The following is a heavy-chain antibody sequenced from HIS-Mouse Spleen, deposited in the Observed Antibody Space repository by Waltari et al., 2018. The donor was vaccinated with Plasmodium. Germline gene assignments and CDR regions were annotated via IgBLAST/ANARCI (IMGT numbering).Heavy chain of an antibody. Sequence: QVQLVQSGAEVKKPGSSVKVSCKASGGTFSSYALSWRRQAPGQGLEWMGRIIPILGIANYAQKFQGRVTITADKSTSTAYMELSSLRSEDTAVYYCASSPVEDAFDIWGQGTMVTVSS. D-gene: IGHD3-3*01. CDR3: ASSPVEDAFDI. CDR1: GGTFSSYA. V-gene: IGHV1-69*04. J-gene: IGHJ3*02. CDR2: IIPILGIA.